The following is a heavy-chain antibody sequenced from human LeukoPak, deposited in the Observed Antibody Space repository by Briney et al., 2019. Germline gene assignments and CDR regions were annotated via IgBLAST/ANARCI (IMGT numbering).Heavy chain of an antibody. Sequence: SETLSLTCTVSGGSISSGSYYWSWIRQPAGKGLEWIGRIYTSGSTNYNPSLKSRVTISVDTSKNQFSLKLSSVTAADTAVYYCAREEIAVAGLDYWGQGTLVTVSS. CDR2: IYTSGST. V-gene: IGHV4-61*02. D-gene: IGHD6-19*01. CDR3: AREEIAVAGLDY. J-gene: IGHJ4*02. CDR1: GGSISSGSYY.